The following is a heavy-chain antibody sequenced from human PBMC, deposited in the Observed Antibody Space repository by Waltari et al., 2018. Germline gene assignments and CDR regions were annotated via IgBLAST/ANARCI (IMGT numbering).Heavy chain of an antibody. V-gene: IGHV1-2*02. J-gene: IGHJ6*02. CDR3: ATDRGGYPGMDV. D-gene: IGHD5-12*01. CDR2: INCNTGGT. Sequence: QVLLAQSGAEVKMPGASVRVSCSGNTLSGYFLTLVRPAPGQGLEWMGWINCNTGGTLYAQKFQGRVTMTRDTSIATAYMELSGLRYGDTAVYYCATDRGGYPGMDVWGQGTTVTVSS. CDR1: GNTLSGYF.